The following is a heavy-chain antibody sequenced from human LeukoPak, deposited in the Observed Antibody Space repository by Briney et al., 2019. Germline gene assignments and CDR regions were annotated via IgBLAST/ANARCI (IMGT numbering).Heavy chain of an antibody. D-gene: IGHD5-12*01. V-gene: IGHV3-7*04. CDR2: IKEDGSEK. J-gene: IGHJ4*02. CDR3: ARGYTWLDY. Sequence: PGGSLRLSCAASGLTFSSHWMGWVRQAPGKGLEWVANIKEDGSEKHYVDSVKGRFTISRDNAKNSVYLQMHSLRAEDTAVYYCARGYTWLDYWGQGTLVTVSS. CDR1: GLTFSSHW.